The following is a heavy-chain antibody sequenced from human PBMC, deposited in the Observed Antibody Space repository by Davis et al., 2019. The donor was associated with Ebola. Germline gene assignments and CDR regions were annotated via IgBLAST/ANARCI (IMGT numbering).Heavy chain of an antibody. D-gene: IGHD3-16*01. Sequence: GESLKISCKASGYSFANDWIGWVRQMPGKGLEWIGILYPGASNTNYSPSFRGQVTVSADKSISTAYLQWSSLKASDTALYYCARLPWGTVAGLDSWGQGTLVTVSS. CDR2: LYPGASNT. V-gene: IGHV5-51*01. CDR1: GYSFANDW. CDR3: ARLPWGTVAGLDS. J-gene: IGHJ4*02.